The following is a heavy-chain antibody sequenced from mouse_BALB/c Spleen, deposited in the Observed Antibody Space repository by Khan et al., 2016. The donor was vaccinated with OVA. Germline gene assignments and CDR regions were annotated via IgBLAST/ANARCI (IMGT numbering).Heavy chain of an antibody. D-gene: IGHD2-14*01. V-gene: IGHV3-8*02. CDR1: GDSITSGY. CDR3: ARSTYRYAFAY. CDR2: MIYTGYT. J-gene: IGHJ3*01. Sequence: EVKLLESGPSLVKPSQTLSLTCSVTGDSITSGYWGWIRKFPGNKLQYMGYMIYTGYTDYNPSLKSRLAITRHTSKNQYYLQLNSVTTEDTATYYCARSTYRYAFAYWGQGTLVTVSA.